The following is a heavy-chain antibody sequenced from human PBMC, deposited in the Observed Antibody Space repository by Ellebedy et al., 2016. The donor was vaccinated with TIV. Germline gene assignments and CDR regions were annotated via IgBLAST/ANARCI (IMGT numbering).Heavy chain of an antibody. Sequence: PGGSLRLSCAASGFIFSDYNMNWVRQAPGKGLEWVASINSGSSYIYYADSVKGRFTISRDNAKNSLSLQMNSLKAEDTAVYYCARGSSGSHFTTHYIDFWGQGTLVTVSS. CDR2: INSGSSYI. J-gene: IGHJ4*02. CDR3: ARGSSGSHFTTHYIDF. D-gene: IGHD1-26*01. V-gene: IGHV3-21*01. CDR1: GFIFSDYN.